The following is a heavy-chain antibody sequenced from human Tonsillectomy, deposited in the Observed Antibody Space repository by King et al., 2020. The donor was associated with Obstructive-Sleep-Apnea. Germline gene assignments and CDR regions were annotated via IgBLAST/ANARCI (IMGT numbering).Heavy chain of an antibody. CDR1: GFTFGDYA. CDR2: IRRKVYGGTT. Sequence: GQLVQSGGGLVQPGRSLRLSCTASGFTFGDYAMSWFRQAPGKGLEWVGFIRRKVYGGTTDYAESFKGRFTISRDDSKSIAYLQMTSLKTEDTAVYYCTRDLGYYDTSGYLGFYWGQGTLVTVSS. CDR3: TRDLGYYDTSGYLGFY. J-gene: IGHJ4*02. D-gene: IGHD3-22*01. V-gene: IGHV3-49*03.